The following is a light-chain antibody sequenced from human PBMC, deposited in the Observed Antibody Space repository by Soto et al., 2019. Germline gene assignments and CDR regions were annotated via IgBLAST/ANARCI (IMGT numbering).Light chain of an antibody. J-gene: IGLJ1*01. CDR2: EVS. CDR1: SSDVGAYTS. V-gene: IGLV2-14*01. Sequence: QSVLTQPASVSGSPGQSITISCTGTSSDVGAYTSVSWYQQHPGKAPKLMIYEVSNRPSGVSRRFSGSKSGNTASLTISGLQAEDEAHYYCSSYTSDNRDYVFGTGTKVTAL. CDR3: SSYTSDNRDYV.